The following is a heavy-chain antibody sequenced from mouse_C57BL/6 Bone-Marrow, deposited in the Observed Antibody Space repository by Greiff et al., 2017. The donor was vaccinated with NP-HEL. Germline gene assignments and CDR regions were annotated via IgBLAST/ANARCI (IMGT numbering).Heavy chain of an antibody. Sequence: VQLKQSGPGLVKPSQSLSLTCSVTGYSITSGYYWNWIRQFPGNKLEWMGYISYDGSNNSNPSLKNRISITRDTSKNQFFLKLNSVTTEDTATYYCARDGGNFDYWGQGTTLTVSS. CDR2: ISYDGSN. CDR1: GYSITSGYY. V-gene: IGHV3-6*01. J-gene: IGHJ2*01. CDR3: ARDGGNFDY. D-gene: IGHD1-1*02.